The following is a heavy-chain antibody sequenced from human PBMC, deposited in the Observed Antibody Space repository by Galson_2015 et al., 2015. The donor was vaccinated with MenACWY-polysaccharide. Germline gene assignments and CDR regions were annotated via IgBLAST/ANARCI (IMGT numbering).Heavy chain of an antibody. CDR1: GFSLNDYA. V-gene: IGHV3-23*01. Sequence: SLRLSCAISGFSLNDYALTWLRQTPGGGLQWVSTFSGVDGLTYYEDSVKGRFTISRDPSKDAVTLQMDSLRGDDSALYYCATSPSLLPRLMGGYYFHNWGQGTLVTVSS. J-gene: IGHJ4*02. CDR3: ATSPSLLPRLMGGYYFHN. CDR2: FSGVDGLT. D-gene: IGHD3-22*01.